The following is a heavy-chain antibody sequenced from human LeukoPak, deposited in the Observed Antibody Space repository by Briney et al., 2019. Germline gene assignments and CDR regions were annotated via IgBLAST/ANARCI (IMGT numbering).Heavy chain of an antibody. CDR2: IYYSGST. J-gene: IGHJ3*02. V-gene: IGHV4-59*01. D-gene: IGHD3-22*01. CDR3: ARDSDYDSSGYPDAFDI. Sequence: PSETLSLTCTVSGGSISSYYWSWIRQPPGKGLEWIGYIYYSGSTNYNPSLKSRVTISVDTSKNQFFLKLSSVAAADTAVYYCARDSDYDSSGYPDAFDIWGQGTMVTVSS. CDR1: GGSISSYY.